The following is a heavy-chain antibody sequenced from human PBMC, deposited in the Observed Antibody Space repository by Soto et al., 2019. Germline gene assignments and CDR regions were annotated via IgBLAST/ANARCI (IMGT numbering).Heavy chain of an antibody. J-gene: IGHJ4*02. CDR3: ARFGPDIAMAKSFDY. D-gene: IGHD5-18*01. Sequence: GESLKISCKGSGYSFTSYWISWVRQMPGKGLEWMGRIDPSDSYTNYSQSFQGHVTISADKSISTAYLQWSSLKASDTAMYYCARFGPDIAMAKSFDYWGQGTLVTVSS. CDR1: GYSFTSYW. CDR2: IDPSDSYT. V-gene: IGHV5-10-1*01.